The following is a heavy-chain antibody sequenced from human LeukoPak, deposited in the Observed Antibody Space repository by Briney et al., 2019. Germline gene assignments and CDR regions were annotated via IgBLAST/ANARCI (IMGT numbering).Heavy chain of an antibody. Sequence: GRSLRLSCAASGFTFSSYAMSWVRQAPGKGLPWVAAISGSGGSTYYADSVKGRFTISRDNSKNSLYLQMNSLTAEDTAVYYCANFYGGKGYWGQGRLVTVSS. CDR3: ANFYGGKGY. CDR1: GFTFSSYA. V-gene: IGHV3-23*01. CDR2: ISGSGGST. D-gene: IGHD4-23*01. J-gene: IGHJ4*02.